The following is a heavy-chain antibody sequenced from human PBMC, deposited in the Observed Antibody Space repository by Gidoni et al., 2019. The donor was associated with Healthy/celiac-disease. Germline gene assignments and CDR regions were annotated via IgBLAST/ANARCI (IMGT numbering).Heavy chain of an antibody. CDR3: ARARGGYYDSSGYLY. CDR1: EGTLSSYA. J-gene: IGHJ4*02. D-gene: IGHD3-22*01. V-gene: IGHV1-69*01. CDR2: IIPIFGTA. Sequence: QVQLVQSGAEVKKPGSSVKVSCKASEGTLSSYAISWVRQAPGQGLEWMGGIIPIFGTANYAQKFQGRVTITADESTSTAYMELSSLRSEDTAVYYCARARGGYYDSSGYLYWGQGTLVTVSS.